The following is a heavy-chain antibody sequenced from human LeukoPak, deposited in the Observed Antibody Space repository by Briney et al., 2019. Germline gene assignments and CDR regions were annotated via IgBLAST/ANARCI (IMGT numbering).Heavy chain of an antibody. J-gene: IGHJ3*02. V-gene: IGHV3-30*02. D-gene: IGHD2-2*01. Sequence: GGSLRLSCAASGFTFSSYGMHWVRQAPGKGLEWVANIKQDGSEKYYADSVKGRFTISRDNSKNTLYLQMNSLRAEDTAVYYCAREQLLSAFDIWGQGTMVTVSS. CDR3: AREQLLSAFDI. CDR2: IKQDGSEK. CDR1: GFTFSSYG.